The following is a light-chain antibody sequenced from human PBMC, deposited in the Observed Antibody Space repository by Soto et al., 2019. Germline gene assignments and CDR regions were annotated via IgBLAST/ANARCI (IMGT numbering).Light chain of an antibody. CDR1: DSVTGIY. J-gene: IGKJ2*01. CDR3: HQYRSSPVT. CDR2: GAS. Sequence: EIVLTQFPGTLSLSPGETATLSCRASDSVTGIYLAWYQQRPAQAPRLLIFGASTRAPGIPDRFSGSGSGTDFTLIIRGLQPEDFAVYYCHQYRSSPVTFGQGTKLEIK. V-gene: IGKV3-20*01.